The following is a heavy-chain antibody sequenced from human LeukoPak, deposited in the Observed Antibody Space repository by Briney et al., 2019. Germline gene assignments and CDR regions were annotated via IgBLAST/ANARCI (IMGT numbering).Heavy chain of an antibody. J-gene: IGHJ4*02. V-gene: IGHV4-34*01. D-gene: IGHD3-3*01. Sequence: PSETLSLTCAVYGGSFSGYYWSWIRQPPGKGLEWIGEINHSGSTNYNPSLKSRVTISVDTSKNQFFLKLSSVTAADTAVYYCARGPNYDFWGGYTDGGQGTLVPVSS. CDR3: ARGPNYDFWGGYTD. CDR1: GGSFSGYY. CDR2: INHSGST.